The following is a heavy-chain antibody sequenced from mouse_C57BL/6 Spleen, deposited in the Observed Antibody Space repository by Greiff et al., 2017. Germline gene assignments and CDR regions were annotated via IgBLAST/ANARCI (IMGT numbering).Heavy chain of an antibody. J-gene: IGHJ1*03. V-gene: IGHV5-6*01. D-gene: IGHD2-4*01. CDR2: ISSGGSYT. CDR3: ARRVYDYLYWYFDV. Sequence: EVQVVESGGDLVKPGGSLKLSCAASGFTFRSYGMSWVRQTPDKRLEWVATISSGGSYTYYPDSVKGRFTISSDNAKNTLYLQMSSLKSEDTAMYYCARRVYDYLYWYFDVWGTGTTVTVSS. CDR1: GFTFRSYG.